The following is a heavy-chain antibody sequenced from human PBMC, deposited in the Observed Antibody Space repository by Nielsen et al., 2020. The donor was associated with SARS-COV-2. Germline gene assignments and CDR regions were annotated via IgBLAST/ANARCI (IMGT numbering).Heavy chain of an antibody. CDR3: TTGGITMVRGVMQY. D-gene: IGHD3-10*01. CDR2: IKSKVDGGTT. Sequence: GESLKISCAASGFTFSNLWMNWVRQAPGKGLEWVGRIKSKVDGGTTDYAGPVKGRFTISRDDSKNTLYLQMNSLKTEDTAVYYCTTGGITMVRGVMQYWGQGTLVTVSP. J-gene: IGHJ1*01. V-gene: IGHV3-15*01. CDR1: GFTFSNLW.